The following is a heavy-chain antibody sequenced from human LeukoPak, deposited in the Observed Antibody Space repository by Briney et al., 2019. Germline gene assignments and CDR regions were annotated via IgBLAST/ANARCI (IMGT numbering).Heavy chain of an antibody. D-gene: IGHD5-18*01. V-gene: IGHV1-69*06. CDR2: IIPIFGTA. CDR3: ARAKQLWLNWFDP. CDR1: GGTFSSYA. J-gene: IGHJ5*02. Sequence: GASVKVSCKASGGTFSSYAISWVRQAPGQGLEWTGGIIPIFGTANYAQKFQGRVTITADKSTSTAYMELSSLRSEDTALYYCARAKQLWLNWFDPWGQGTLVTVSS.